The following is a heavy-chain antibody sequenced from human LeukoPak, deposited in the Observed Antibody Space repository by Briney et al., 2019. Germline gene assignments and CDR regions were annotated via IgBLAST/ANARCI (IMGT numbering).Heavy chain of an antibody. CDR1: GFTFDDYA. D-gene: IGHD3-22*01. CDR2: ISWDGGST. Sequence: GGSLRLSCAASGFTFDDYAMHRVRQAPGEGLEWVSLISWDGGSTYYADSVKGRFTISRDNSKNSLYLQMNSLRAEDTAVYYCARDRFDDSNGYYYHYYYYMDVWGKGTTVTVSS. CDR3: ARDRFDDSNGYYYHYYYYMDV. J-gene: IGHJ6*03. V-gene: IGHV3-43D*03.